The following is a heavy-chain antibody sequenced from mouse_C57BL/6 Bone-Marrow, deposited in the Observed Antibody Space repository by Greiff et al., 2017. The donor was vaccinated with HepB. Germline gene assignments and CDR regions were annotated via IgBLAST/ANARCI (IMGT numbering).Heavy chain of an antibody. J-gene: IGHJ2*01. V-gene: IGHV1-81*01. CDR1: GYTFTSYG. CDR2: IYPRSGNT. Sequence: QVQLQQSGAELARPGASVKLSCKASGYTFTSYGISWVKQRTGQGLEWIGEIYPRSGNTYYNEKFKGKATLTADKSSSTAYMELRSLTSEDSAVYVCARWGYGYCLDYWGRGTTLTVSS. CDR3: ARWGYGYCLDY. D-gene: IGHD1-1*01.